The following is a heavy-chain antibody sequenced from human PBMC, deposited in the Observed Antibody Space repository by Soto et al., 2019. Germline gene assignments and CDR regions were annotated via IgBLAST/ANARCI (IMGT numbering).Heavy chain of an antibody. D-gene: IGHD3-10*01. V-gene: IGHV3-48*02. CDR2: ISSSSSTI. J-gene: IGHJ4*02. CDR3: ARAYYYGSGSFDY. Sequence: GESLKISCAASGFTFSSYSMNWVRQAPGKGLEWVSYISSSSSTIYYADSVKGRFTISRDNAKNSLYLQMNSLRDEDTAVYYCARAYYYGSGSFDYWGQGTLVTVSS. CDR1: GFTFSSYS.